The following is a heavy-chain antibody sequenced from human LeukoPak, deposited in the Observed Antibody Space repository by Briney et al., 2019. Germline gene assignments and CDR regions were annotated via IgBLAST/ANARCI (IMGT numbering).Heavy chain of an antibody. CDR3: ARAGDFWSGYPSRNYMDV. J-gene: IGHJ6*03. V-gene: IGHV4-59*12. D-gene: IGHD3-3*01. Sequence: SETLSLTCTVSGGSISSYYWSWIRQPPGKGLEWIGYIYYSGSTNYNPSLKSRVTMSVGTSKKQFSLKLSSVTAADTAVYYCARAGDFWSGYPSRNYMDVWGKGTTVTVSS. CDR1: GGSISSYY. CDR2: IYYSGST.